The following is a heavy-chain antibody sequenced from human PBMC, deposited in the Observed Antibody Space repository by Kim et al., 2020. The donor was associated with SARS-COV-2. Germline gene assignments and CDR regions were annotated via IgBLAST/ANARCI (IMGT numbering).Heavy chain of an antibody. Sequence: GGSLRLSCAASGFTFSSYWMHWVRQAPGKGLVWVSRINSDGSSTSYADSVKGRFTISRDNAKNTLYLQMNSLRAEDTAVYYCARAARGVRGAPRTNNWFDPWGQGTLVTVSS. J-gene: IGHJ5*02. V-gene: IGHV3-74*01. CDR3: ARAARGVRGAPRTNNWFDP. CDR2: INSDGSST. CDR1: GFTFSSYW. D-gene: IGHD3-10*01.